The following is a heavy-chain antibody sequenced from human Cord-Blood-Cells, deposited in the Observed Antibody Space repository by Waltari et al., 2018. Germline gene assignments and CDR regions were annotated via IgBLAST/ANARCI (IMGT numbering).Heavy chain of an antibody. CDR1: GSTFDDYA. J-gene: IGHJ4*02. CDR2: ISWNSGSI. CDR3: AKDDLLEAYFDY. V-gene: IGHV3-9*01. Sequence: EVQLVESGGGLVQPGRSLRLSCAASGSTFDDYAMHWVRQAPGKGLEWVSGISWNSGSIGYADSVKGRFTISRDNAKNSLYLQMNSLRAEDTALYYCAKDDLLEAYFDYWGQGTLVTVSS. D-gene: IGHD2-21*01.